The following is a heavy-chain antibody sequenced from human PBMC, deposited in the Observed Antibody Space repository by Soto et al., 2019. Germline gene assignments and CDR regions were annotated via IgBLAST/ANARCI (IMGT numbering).Heavy chain of an antibody. CDR3: ASADPIIDS. D-gene: IGHD3-9*01. J-gene: IGHJ4*02. V-gene: IGHV3-30-3*01. CDR2: ISYDGSVK. Sequence: GGSLRLSCAASGFTFSSSAMHWVRQAPGKGLEWVAVISYDGSVKYYADSVKGRFTISRDNSNNTLYLQMNSRRVEDMAVYYCASADPIIDSWGQGTLVTVSS. CDR1: GFTFSSSA.